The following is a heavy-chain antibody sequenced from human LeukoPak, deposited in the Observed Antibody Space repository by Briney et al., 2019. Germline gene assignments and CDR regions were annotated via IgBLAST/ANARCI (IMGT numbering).Heavy chain of an antibody. J-gene: IGHJ4*02. CDR2: INPNSGGT. Sequence: ASVKVSCKASGYTFTGYYMHWVRQAPGQGLEWMGWINPNSGGTNYAQKFQGWVTMTRDTSISTAYMELSRLRSDDTAVYYCARADGSSWHDPDYWGQGTLVTVSS. CDR3: ARADGSSWHDPDY. D-gene: IGHD6-13*01. V-gene: IGHV1-2*04. CDR1: GYTFTGYY.